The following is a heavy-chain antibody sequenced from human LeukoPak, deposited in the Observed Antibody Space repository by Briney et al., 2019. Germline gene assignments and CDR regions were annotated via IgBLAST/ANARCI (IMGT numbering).Heavy chain of an antibody. CDR3: ARDPLAAWYTFYYYYGMDV. Sequence: GGSLRLSCAASGFTFSSYSMNWVRQAPGKGLEWVSSISSSSSYIYYADSVKGRFTISRDNAKNSLYLQMNSLRAEYTAVYYCARDPLAAWYTFYYYYGMDVWGQGTAVTVSS. V-gene: IGHV3-21*01. CDR1: GFTFSSYS. J-gene: IGHJ6*02. D-gene: IGHD2-15*01. CDR2: ISSSSSYI.